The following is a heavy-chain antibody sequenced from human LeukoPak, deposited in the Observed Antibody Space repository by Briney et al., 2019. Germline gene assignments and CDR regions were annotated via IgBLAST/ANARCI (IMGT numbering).Heavy chain of an antibody. CDR3: AGGDTAPGYYYRYYGMDV. V-gene: IGHV1-69*01. Sequence: SVKVSCKASGGTFSSYAISWVRQAPGQGLEWMGGIIPIFGTANYAQKFQGRVTITADESTSTAYMELSSLRSEDTAVYYCAGGDTAPGYYYRYYGMDVWGQGTTVTVSS. CDR2: IIPIFGTA. D-gene: IGHD5-18*01. J-gene: IGHJ6*02. CDR1: GGTFSSYA.